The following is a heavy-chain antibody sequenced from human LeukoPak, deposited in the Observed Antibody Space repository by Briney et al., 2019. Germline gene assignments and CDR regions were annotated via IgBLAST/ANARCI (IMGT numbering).Heavy chain of an antibody. D-gene: IGHD5-12*01. V-gene: IGHV1-2*02. CDR2: INSNSGGT. CDR1: GYTFTSYY. Sequence: ASVKVSCKASGYTFTSYYMHWVRQAPGQGLEWMGWINSNSGGTKYAQKFQGRVTMTRDTSINTAYMELSRLRSDDTAVYYCARQKYSGYDFPDYWGQGTLVTVSS. J-gene: IGHJ4*02. CDR3: ARQKYSGYDFPDY.